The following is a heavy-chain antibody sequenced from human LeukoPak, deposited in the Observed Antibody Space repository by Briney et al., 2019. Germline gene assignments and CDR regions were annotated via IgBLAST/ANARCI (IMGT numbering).Heavy chain of an antibody. CDR3: ARDLNTGMDV. Sequence: ASVKVSCKASGYTFTGFYMHWVRQAPGRGLEWMGWISPNTSVTNYARKFQGRVTMTSDTSINTAYLELSGLKSDDTAVYYCARDLNTGMDVWGRGTTVTVSS. CDR2: ISPNTSVT. CDR1: GYTFTGFY. J-gene: IGHJ6*02. V-gene: IGHV1-2*02. D-gene: IGHD2/OR15-2a*01.